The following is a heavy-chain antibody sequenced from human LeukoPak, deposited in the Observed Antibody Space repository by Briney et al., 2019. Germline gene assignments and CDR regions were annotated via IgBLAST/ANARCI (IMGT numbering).Heavy chain of an antibody. V-gene: IGHV4-59*11. D-gene: IGHD6-13*01. J-gene: IGHJ4*02. Sequence: AETLSLTCSVSGDSINSHYWSWLRQSPGKGLEGLGYVFNGGSTNYNPSLKSRVTMSLDTSRDQFSLRLSSVTAADTAIYYCPTRPAGSTWYGVFDYWSQGTLVTVSS. CDR3: PTRPAGSTWYGVFDY. CDR1: GDSINSHY. CDR2: VFNGGST.